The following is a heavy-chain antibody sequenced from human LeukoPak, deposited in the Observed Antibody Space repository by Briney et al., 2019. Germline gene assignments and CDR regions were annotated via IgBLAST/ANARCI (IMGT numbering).Heavy chain of an antibody. CDR2: INSDESRT. J-gene: IGHJ4*02. V-gene: IGHV3-74*01. CDR1: GFTFSSYW. D-gene: IGHD1-1*01. CDR3: ARAQLGDDY. Sequence: GGSLRLSCAASGFTFSSYWMHWVRQAPGKGLVWVSRINSDESRTTYADSVKGRFTISRDNAKNTLYLQMNSLRAEDTAVYYCARAQLGDDYWGQGTLVTVSS.